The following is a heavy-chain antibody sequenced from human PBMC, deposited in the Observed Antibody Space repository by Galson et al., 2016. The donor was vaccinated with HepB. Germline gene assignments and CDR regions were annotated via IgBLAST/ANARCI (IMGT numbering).Heavy chain of an antibody. Sequence: SLRLSCAASGFTFSSYGMHWVRQAPSKGLEWVAVIWSDGSNEYYTDSVKGRFTISRDNSKNTVFLQMKSLRADDTALYHCVQDYNTGWSYFHHWGQGTLVTVSS. CDR3: VQDYNTGWSYFHH. CDR1: GFTFSSYG. J-gene: IGHJ4*02. CDR2: IWSDGSNE. D-gene: IGHD6-19*01. V-gene: IGHV3-33*06.